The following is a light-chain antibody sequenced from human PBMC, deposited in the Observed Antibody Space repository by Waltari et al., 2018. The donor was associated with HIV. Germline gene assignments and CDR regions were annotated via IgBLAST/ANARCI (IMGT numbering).Light chain of an antibody. V-gene: IGKV4-1*01. CDR3: QQFYNTPIT. CDR1: QSVLSSRDNNND. CDR2: WAS. J-gene: IGKJ5*01. Sequence: DIVMTQSPDPLPVSLGTRAPIHCQSSQSVLSSRDNNNDLAWYQQKPGQPPKLLIYWASTRESGVPDRFSGGGSGTDFTLTISSLQAEDVAVYYCQQFYNTPITFGQGTRLEIK.